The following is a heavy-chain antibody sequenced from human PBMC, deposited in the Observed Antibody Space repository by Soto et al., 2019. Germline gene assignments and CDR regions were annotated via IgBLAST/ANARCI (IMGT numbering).Heavy chain of an antibody. CDR1: GYSFTSYW. V-gene: IGHV5-51*03. CDR3: ARLEGPTLEIFLWFGELSY. Sequence: EVQLVQSGAEVKKPGESLKISCTGSGYSFTSYWIGWVRKMPGKGLEWMGIVYPGDSDTRYRPSFQGQVTISADKSISTAYLQWSSLKASDTAMYYCARLEGPTLEIFLWFGELSYLGQGTLVTVSS. CDR2: VYPGDSDT. D-gene: IGHD3-10*01. J-gene: IGHJ4*02.